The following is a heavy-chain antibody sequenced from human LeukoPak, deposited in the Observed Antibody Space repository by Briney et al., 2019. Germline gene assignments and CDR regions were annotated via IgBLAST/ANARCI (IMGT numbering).Heavy chain of an antibody. Sequence: GGSLRLSCAASGFTFSSYDIHWVRQAPGKGLEWVAFIRYDGSNKYYADSVRGRFTISRDNSKNTLYLQMNSLRAEDTAVYYCAKAASRDMPNWFDPWGQGTLVTVSS. D-gene: IGHD2-15*01. V-gene: IGHV3-30*02. CDR1: GFTFSSYD. CDR2: IRYDGSNK. CDR3: AKAASRDMPNWFDP. J-gene: IGHJ5*02.